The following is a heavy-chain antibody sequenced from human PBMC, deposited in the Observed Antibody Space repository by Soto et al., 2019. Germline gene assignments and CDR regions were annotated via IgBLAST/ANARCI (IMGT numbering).Heavy chain of an antibody. CDR3: ARDKRDYSYGSRYFDY. V-gene: IGHV3-33*01. Sequence: QVQLVESGGGVVQPGRSLRLSCAASGFTFSSYGMHWVRQAPGKGLEWVAVIWYDGSNKYYADSVKGRFTISRDNSKNTLYLQMNSLRAEDKDVYYCARDKRDYSYGSRYFDYWGQGTLVTVSS. J-gene: IGHJ4*02. CDR2: IWYDGSNK. D-gene: IGHD5-18*01. CDR1: GFTFSSYG.